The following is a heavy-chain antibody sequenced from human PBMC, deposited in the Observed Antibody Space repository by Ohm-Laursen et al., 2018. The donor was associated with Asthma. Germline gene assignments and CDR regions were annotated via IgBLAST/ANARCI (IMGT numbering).Heavy chain of an antibody. CDR2: ISSDGSNK. J-gene: IGHJ4*02. D-gene: IGHD2-15*01. V-gene: IGHV3-30*03. CDR1: GFSFSSYG. CDR3: ARGGGYCSGGSCYYFDY. Sequence: SLRLSCAASGFSFSSYGMHWVRQAPGKGLEWVAVISSDGSNKNYADSVKGRFTISRDKSMNTLYLQMNSLRPEDTAVYYCARGGGYCSGGSCYYFDYWGQGTLVTVSS.